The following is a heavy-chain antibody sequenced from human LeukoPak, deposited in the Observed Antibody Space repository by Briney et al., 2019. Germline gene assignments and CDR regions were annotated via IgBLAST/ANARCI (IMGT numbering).Heavy chain of an antibody. CDR3: ARIRIAEDAFDI. V-gene: IGHV3-30*03. D-gene: IGHD6-13*01. Sequence: PGGSLRLSCAASGFTFSSYGMHWVRQAPGKGLEWVAVISYDGSNKYYADSVKGRFTISRDNSKNTLYLQMNSLRAEDTAVYYCARIRIAEDAFDIWGQGTMVTVSS. CDR2: ISYDGSNK. J-gene: IGHJ3*02. CDR1: GFTFSSYG.